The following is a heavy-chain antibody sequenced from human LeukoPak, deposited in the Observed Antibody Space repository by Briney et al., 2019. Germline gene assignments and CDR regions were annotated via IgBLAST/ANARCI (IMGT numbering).Heavy chain of an antibody. D-gene: IGHD4-17*01. CDR3: ARGVTGDYPYFDY. CDR2: ISSSSSYL. CDR1: GFTFSSYS. V-gene: IGHV3-21*01. Sequence: PGGSLRLSCAASGFTFSSYSMNWVRQAPGKGLEWVSSISSSSSYLYYADSVKGRFTISRDNAKNSLYLQMNSLRAEDTAVYYCARGVTGDYPYFDYWGQGTLVTVSS. J-gene: IGHJ4*02.